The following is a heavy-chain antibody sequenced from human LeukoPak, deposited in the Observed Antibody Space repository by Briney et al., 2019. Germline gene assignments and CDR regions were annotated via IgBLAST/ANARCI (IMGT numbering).Heavy chain of an antibody. Sequence: GASVKVSCKASGGTFSSYAISWVRQAPGQGLEWMGGIIPIFGTANYAQKFQGRVTITADKSTSTACMELSSLRSEDTAVYYCARAPLPPRVSLEFYYYYGMDVWGKGTTVTVSS. CDR1: GGTFSSYA. CDR2: IIPIFGTA. V-gene: IGHV1-69*06. J-gene: IGHJ6*04. CDR3: ARAPLPPRVSLEFYYYYGMDV. D-gene: IGHD3-16*02.